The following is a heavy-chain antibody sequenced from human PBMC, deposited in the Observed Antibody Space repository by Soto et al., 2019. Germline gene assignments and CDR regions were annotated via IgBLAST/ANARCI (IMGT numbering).Heavy chain of an antibody. D-gene: IGHD6-19*01. J-gene: IGHJ4*02. Sequence: EVQLVESGGGLVQPGGSLRLSCAASGFTFTIYSMNWVRQAPGKGLEWVSYITSGGSTIYYADSVKGRFTISRDNAKNSLDLQMNSLRAEDTAVYYCASEIRDSSATRFDYWGQGTLVTVSS. V-gene: IGHV3-48*01. CDR3: ASEIRDSSATRFDY. CDR1: GFTFTIYS. CDR2: ITSGGSTI.